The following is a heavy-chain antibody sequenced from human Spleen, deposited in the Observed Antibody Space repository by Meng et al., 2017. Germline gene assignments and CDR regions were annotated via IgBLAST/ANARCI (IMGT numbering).Heavy chain of an antibody. CDR2: IYPGDSDT. D-gene: IGHD3-22*01. J-gene: IGHJ4*02. CDR3: ARRGYYDSSGYYSFDY. CDR1: GFTFINHW. V-gene: IGHV5-51*01. Sequence: GGSLRLSCKGSGFTFINHWIGWVRQMPGKGLEWMGIIYPGDSDTRYSPSFQGQVTISADKSISTAYLQWSSLKASDTAMYYCARRGYYDSSGYYSFDYWGQGTLVTVSS.